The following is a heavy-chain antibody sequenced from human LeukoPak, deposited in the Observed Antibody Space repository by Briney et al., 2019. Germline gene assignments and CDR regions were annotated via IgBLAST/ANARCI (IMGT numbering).Heavy chain of an antibody. Sequence: PMASVNVSCKASGGTFSSYANSWVRQAPGQGLEWMGGIIPIFGTANYAQKFQGRVTITADESTSTAYMELSSLRSEDTAVYYCARAILYYYYYYGMDVWGQGTTVTVSS. CDR2: IIPIFGTA. CDR3: ARAILYYYYYYGMDV. D-gene: IGHD2-15*01. V-gene: IGHV1-69*01. J-gene: IGHJ6*02. CDR1: GGTFSSYA.